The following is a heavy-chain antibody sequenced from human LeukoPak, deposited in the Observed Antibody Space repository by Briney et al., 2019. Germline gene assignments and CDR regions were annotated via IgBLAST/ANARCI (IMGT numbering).Heavy chain of an antibody. CDR1: GFTFSSHA. CDR3: APRPWDPTPFDY. J-gene: IGHJ4*02. CDR2: ISGNGAGT. D-gene: IGHD1-26*01. V-gene: IGHV3-23*02. Sequence: PGGSLRLSCTPSGFTFSSHAMSWVRQAPGKGLEWVSGISGNGAGTYYGDSVKGRFTISRDNSKNTLYLQMNSLRAEDTAVYYCAPRPWDPTPFDYWGQGTLVTVSS.